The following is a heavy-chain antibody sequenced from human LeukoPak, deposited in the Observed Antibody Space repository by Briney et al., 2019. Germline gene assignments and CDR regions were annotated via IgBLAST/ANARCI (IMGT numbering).Heavy chain of an antibody. V-gene: IGHV1-24*01. Sequence: ASVKVSCKVSGYTLTELSMHWVRQAPGKGLEWMGGFDTEDGETIYTQKFQGRVTMTEDTSTDTAYMELSSLRSEDTAVYYCATEGPAMYYDILTGPRGALDIWGPGTMVTVSS. J-gene: IGHJ3*02. D-gene: IGHD3-9*01. CDR1: GYTLTELS. CDR3: ATEGPAMYYDILTGPRGALDI. CDR2: FDTEDGET.